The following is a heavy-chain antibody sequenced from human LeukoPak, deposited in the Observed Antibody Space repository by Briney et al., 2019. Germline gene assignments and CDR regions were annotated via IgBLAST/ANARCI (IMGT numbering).Heavy chain of an antibody. CDR1: GGSISSSSYY. J-gene: IGHJ4*02. Sequence: SETLSLTCTVSGGSISSSSYYWGWIRQPPGKGLEWIGSIYYSGSTFYNSSLKSRVTISVDTSKNQFSLKLSSVTAADTAVYYCARIRRYSGSPIDYWGQGTLVTVSS. CDR3: ARIRRYSGSPIDY. D-gene: IGHD1-26*01. CDR2: IYYSGST. V-gene: IGHV4-39*01.